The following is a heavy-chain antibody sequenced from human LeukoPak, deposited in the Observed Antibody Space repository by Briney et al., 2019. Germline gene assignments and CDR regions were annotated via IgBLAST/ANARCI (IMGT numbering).Heavy chain of an antibody. CDR3: ARVRANYSDVSEVFDY. D-gene: IGHD4/OR15-4a*01. CDR1: GYTFTSYE. CDR2: VSTYNGNT. Sequence: ASVTVTYKGPGYTFTSYELSWLRQAPGQGLEWVGWVSTYNGNTNYAHKLQGRVTMTTDTSASTAYMEVRSLRSDDTAVYYCARVRANYSDVSEVFDYWGQGTLVTVSS. V-gene: IGHV1-18*01. J-gene: IGHJ4*02.